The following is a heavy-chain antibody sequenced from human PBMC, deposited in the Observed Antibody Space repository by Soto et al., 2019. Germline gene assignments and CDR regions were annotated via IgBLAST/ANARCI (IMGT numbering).Heavy chain of an antibody. J-gene: IGHJ4*02. CDR2: ISYDGSNK. CDR3: ARSYYIAARTSFDY. CDR1: GFTFSSYA. V-gene: IGHV3-30-3*01. D-gene: IGHD6-6*01. Sequence: GGSLRLSCAASGFTFSSYAMHWVRQAPGKGLEWVAVISYDGSNKYYADSVKGRFTISRDNSKNTLYLQMNSLRAEDTAVYYCARSYYIAARTSFDYWGQGTLVTVS.